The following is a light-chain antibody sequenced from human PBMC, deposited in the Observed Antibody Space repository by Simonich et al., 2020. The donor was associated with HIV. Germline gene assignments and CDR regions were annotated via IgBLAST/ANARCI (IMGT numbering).Light chain of an antibody. CDR2: EDN. Sequence: NFMLTQPHSVSESPGKTATISCTRSSGSIASNYWQWYQQRPGSSPTTMVYEDNQRPSGVPDRFSGSIDSSSNSASLTISGLKTEDEADYYCQSYDRTNWVFGGGTKLTVL. CDR3: QSYDRTNWV. J-gene: IGLJ3*02. V-gene: IGLV6-57*01. CDR1: SGSIASNY.